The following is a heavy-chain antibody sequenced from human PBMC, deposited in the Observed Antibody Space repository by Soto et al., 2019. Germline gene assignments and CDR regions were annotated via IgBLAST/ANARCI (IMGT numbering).Heavy chain of an antibody. J-gene: IGHJ5*02. V-gene: IGHV3-30-3*01. D-gene: IGHD4-17*01. CDR1: GFTFSSYA. CDR3: ASYGDANWFDP. Sequence: SLILSCAASGFTFSSYAMHWVRQAPGKGLEWVAVISYDGSNKYYADSVKGRFTISRDNSKNTLYLQMNSLRAEDTAVYYCASYGDANWFDPWGQGTLVTVSS. CDR2: ISYDGSNK.